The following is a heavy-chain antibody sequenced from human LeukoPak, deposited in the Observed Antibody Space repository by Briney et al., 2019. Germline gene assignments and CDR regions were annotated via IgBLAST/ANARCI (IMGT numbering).Heavy chain of an antibody. Sequence: SETLSLTCTVSGGSTSNYYWSWIRQPPGKGLEWIGYISYSGSSNSHPSLKSRVTISVDMSQTQVYLELSSVTAADTAVYYCARGSSYDFWSGYYTFYYYYMDVWGKGTTVTVSS. J-gene: IGHJ6*03. V-gene: IGHV4-59*01. CDR3: ARGSSYDFWSGYYTFYYYYMDV. D-gene: IGHD3-3*01. CDR2: ISYSGSS. CDR1: GGSTSNYY.